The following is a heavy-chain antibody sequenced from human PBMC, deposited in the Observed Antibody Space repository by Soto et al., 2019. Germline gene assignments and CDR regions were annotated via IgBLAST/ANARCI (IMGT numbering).Heavy chain of an antibody. CDR3: AKGSGEVPTNWFDP. Sequence: EVQLLESGGGLVQPGGSLRLSCAASAYTFSKYAMIWVRQAPGQGLDWVAGVSRSGAATYYADSVKGRFTISRDNSKNTLSLQMNSLRAEDTALYYCAKGSGEVPTNWFDPWGQGTLVTVSS. CDR1: AYTFSKYA. CDR2: VSRSGAAT. V-gene: IGHV3-23*01. J-gene: IGHJ5*02. D-gene: IGHD6-19*01.